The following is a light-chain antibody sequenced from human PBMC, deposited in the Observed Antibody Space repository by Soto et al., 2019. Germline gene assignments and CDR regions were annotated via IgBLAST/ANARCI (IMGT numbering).Light chain of an antibody. J-gene: IGLJ1*01. V-gene: IGLV2-14*01. CDR1: SSDIGGYNY. Sequence: QSAPTQPASVSGSPGQSITISCTGTSSDIGGYNYVSWYQQHPGKVPKLMIYAVSNRPSGVSNRFSGSKSGNTASLTISGLQAEDEADYYCSSYTSSSFYVFGTGTKVTVL. CDR2: AVS. CDR3: SSYTSSSFYV.